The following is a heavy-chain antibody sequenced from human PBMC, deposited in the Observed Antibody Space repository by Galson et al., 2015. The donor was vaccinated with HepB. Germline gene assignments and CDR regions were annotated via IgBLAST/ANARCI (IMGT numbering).Heavy chain of an antibody. V-gene: IGHV3-30*04. J-gene: IGHJ4*02. CDR1: GFTFSSYA. CDR2: LWYDGSNR. CDR3: ARTFYFDY. Sequence: SLRLSCAASGFTFSSYAMHWVRQAPGKGLEWVAVLWYDGSNRYYVDSVKGRFTISRDNSKNTLYLQMNSLRAEDTAVYYCARTFYFDYWGQGTLVTVSS.